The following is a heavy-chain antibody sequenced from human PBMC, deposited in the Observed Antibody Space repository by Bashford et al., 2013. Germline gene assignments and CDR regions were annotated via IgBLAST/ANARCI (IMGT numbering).Heavy chain of an antibody. Sequence: GGSLRLSCAGSGFTFGTFALHWVRQAPGKGLEWLSLISYDGGNKHYADSVKGRFTISRDNAKNSLYLQMHSLGDDDTAVYYCAKDGWLAATHTTGYWGQGTLVTVSS. V-gene: IGHV3-30-3*02. D-gene: IGHD3-9*01. CDR3: AKDGWLAATHTTGY. J-gene: IGHJ4*02. CDR2: ISYDGGNK. CDR1: GFTFGTFA.